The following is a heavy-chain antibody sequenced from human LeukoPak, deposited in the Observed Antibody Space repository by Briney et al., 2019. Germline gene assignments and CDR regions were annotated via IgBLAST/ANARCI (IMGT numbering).Heavy chain of an antibody. J-gene: IGHJ4*02. Sequence: ASVKVSCKASGYTFSGDDINRVRQATGQGLEWLGWMNPNTTNTGYAQNFQGRVTMTSDTPMNTAYMELRSLTSEDTGVYYCARGLPESTSSDYWGQGTLVIVSS. V-gene: IGHV1-8*01. CDR3: ARGLPESTSSDY. D-gene: IGHD2-2*01. CDR2: MNPNTTNT. CDR1: GYTFSGDD.